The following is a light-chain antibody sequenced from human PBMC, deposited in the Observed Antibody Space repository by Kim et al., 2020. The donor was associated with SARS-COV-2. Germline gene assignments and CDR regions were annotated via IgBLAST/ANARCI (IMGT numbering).Light chain of an antibody. Sequence: SSELTQEPAVSVALGQTVRITCQGDSLRSYYASWYQQKPGQAPVLVIYGKNNRPSGIPDRFSGSSSGNTASFTITGAQAEDEADYYCNSRDSSGNHLVFG. CDR1: SLRSYY. CDR2: GKN. V-gene: IGLV3-19*01. J-gene: IGLJ1*01. CDR3: NSRDSSGNHLV.